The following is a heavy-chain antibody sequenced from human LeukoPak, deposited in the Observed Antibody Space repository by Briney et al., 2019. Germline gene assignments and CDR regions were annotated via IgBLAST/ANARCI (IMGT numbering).Heavy chain of an antibody. Sequence: VGSLPLSCAASGFTLSSYWMHWVRQAPGEGLVWVSRIDPDGSTTSYADSVKGRFTTSRDNAKNTLYLQMDSLRAEDTAVYYCARDHWELATLENYFDFWGQG. CDR1: GFTLSSYW. V-gene: IGHV3-74*01. CDR2: IDPDGSTT. CDR3: ARDHWELATLENYFDF. J-gene: IGHJ4*02. D-gene: IGHD5-24*01.